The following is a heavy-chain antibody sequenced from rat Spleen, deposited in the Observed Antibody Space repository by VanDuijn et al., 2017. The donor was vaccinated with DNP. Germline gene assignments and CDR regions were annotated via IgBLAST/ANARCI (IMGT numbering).Heavy chain of an antibody. CDR2: ISTSGSRT. CDR1: GFTFSDYY. Sequence: EVQLVESGGGLVQPGRSLKLSCAASGFTFSDYYMAWVRQAPKKGLEWVATISTSGSRTYYPDSVKGRFTISRDNAKSTLYLQMNSLSSEDMATYYCARHPYYEYAMDAWGQGTSVSVSS. CDR3: ARHPYYEYAMDA. V-gene: IGHV5-7*01. J-gene: IGHJ4*01. D-gene: IGHD1-6*01.